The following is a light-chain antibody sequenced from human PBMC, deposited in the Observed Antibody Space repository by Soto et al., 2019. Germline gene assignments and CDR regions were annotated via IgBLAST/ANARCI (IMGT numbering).Light chain of an antibody. Sequence: DIQMTQSPSSLSASVGDRVTITCRASQSSSNYLAWYQQIPGKVPKLLISAASTLQSGVPSRFSGSGSWTDFTLTISSQQPEDVATYYCQEYTNVPAFGGGTKVEIK. V-gene: IGKV1-27*01. J-gene: IGKJ4*01. CDR2: AAS. CDR1: QSSSNY. CDR3: QEYTNVPA.